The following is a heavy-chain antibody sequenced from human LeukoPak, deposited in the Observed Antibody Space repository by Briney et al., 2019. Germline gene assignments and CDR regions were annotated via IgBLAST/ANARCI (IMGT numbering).Heavy chain of an antibody. CDR3: ARHHPGYYDSSGYGDY. Sequence: SETLSLTCAVYGGSFSGYYWSWIRQPPGKGLEWIGEINHSGSTNYNPSLKGRVTISVDTSKNQFSLKLSSVTAADTAVYYCARHHPGYYDSSGYGDYWGQGTLVTVSS. CDR2: INHSGST. CDR1: GGSFSGYY. D-gene: IGHD3-22*01. J-gene: IGHJ4*02. V-gene: IGHV4-34*01.